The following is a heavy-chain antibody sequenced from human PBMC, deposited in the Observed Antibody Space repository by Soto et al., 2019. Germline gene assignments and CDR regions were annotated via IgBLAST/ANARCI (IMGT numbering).Heavy chain of an antibody. CDR3: AKARAQYYDFWSGYPVDY. J-gene: IGHJ4*02. CDR2: ISGSGGST. Sequence: GGSLRHSCGASGFTFITYAMTWVRQTPGKGLEWVSAISGSGGSTYYADSVKGRFTISRDNSKNTLYLQMNSLRAEDTAVYYCAKARAQYYDFWSGYPVDYWGQGTLVTVSS. CDR1: GFTFITYA. D-gene: IGHD3-3*01. V-gene: IGHV3-23*01.